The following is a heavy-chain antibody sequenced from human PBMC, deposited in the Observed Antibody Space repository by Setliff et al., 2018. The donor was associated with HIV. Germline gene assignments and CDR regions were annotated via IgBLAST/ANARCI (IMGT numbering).Heavy chain of an antibody. D-gene: IGHD5-18*01. CDR3: AKRGFYSYGKPGYYYYYYYMDV. V-gene: IGHV3-11*04. Sequence: LSLTCDVSGFSISSRYYWGWIRQSPGKGLEWVSYISSSSSTIYYADSVKGRFTISRDNAKNSLYLQMNSLRAEDTAVYYCAKRGFYSYGKPGYYYYYYYMDVWGKGTTVTVSS. J-gene: IGHJ6*03. CDR1: GFSISSRYY. CDR2: ISSSSSTI.